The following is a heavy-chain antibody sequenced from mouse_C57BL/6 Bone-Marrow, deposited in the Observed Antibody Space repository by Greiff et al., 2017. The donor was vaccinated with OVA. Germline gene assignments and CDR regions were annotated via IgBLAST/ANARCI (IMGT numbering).Heavy chain of an antibody. CDR1: GYTFTSYW. J-gene: IGHJ3*01. CDR2: IHPSDSDT. D-gene: IGHD2-10*01. CDR3: AIPYYGTCFAY. V-gene: IGHV1-74*01. Sequence: QVQLQQPGAELVKPGASVKVSCKASGYTFTSYWMHWVKQRPGQGLEWIGRIHPSDSDTNYNQKFKGKTTLTVDQSSSTAYMQLSSLTSEDSAVYYCAIPYYGTCFAYWGQGTLVTVSA.